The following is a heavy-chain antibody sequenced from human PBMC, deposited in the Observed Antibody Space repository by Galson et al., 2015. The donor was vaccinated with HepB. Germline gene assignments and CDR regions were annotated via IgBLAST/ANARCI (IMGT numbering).Heavy chain of an antibody. CDR2: ITSGGDNT. J-gene: IGHJ4*02. D-gene: IGHD1-26*01. V-gene: IGHV3-23*01. Sequence: SLRLSCAASGFIFSSYGMSWVRQGPGKGLERVSGITSGGDNTWYADSVKGRFTISRDNSKNTLSLQMNSLTAEDTSVYYCAKGAVGDPFDSWGQGLLVTVSS. CDR3: AKGAVGDPFDS. CDR1: GFIFSSYG.